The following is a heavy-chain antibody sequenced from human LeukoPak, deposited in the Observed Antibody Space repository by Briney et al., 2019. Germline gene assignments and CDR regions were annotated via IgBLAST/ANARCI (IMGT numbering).Heavy chain of an antibody. D-gene: IGHD6-13*01. Sequence: GGSLRLSCADSGFTFSSHWMHWDRQAPGKGLEWVSSISSSSSYIYYADSVKGRFTISRDNAKNSLYLQMNSLRAEDTAVYYCAREDDSSWGYYYYYYGMDVWGQGTTVTVSS. CDR2: ISSSSSYI. J-gene: IGHJ6*02. CDR3: AREDDSSWGYYYYYYGMDV. V-gene: IGHV3-21*01. CDR1: GFTFSSHW.